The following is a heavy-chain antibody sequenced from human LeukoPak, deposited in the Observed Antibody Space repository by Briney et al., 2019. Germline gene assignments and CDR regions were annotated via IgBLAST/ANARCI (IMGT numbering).Heavy chain of an antibody. CDR1: GVTLRNYA. CDR3: AKATDDYSRRGIDY. Sequence: PGGSLRLSCAASGVTLRNYAMTWIRQAPGKGLQWVSVISGDGESTYYADSVRGRFTVSRDNSKNTMYLQMNNLRAEDTAIYYCAKATDDYSRRGIDYWGQGTLVTVSS. D-gene: IGHD4-11*01. CDR2: ISGDGEST. V-gene: IGHV3-23*01. J-gene: IGHJ4*02.